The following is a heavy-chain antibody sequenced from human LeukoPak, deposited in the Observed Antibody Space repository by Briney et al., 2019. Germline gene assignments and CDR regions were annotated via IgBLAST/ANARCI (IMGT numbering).Heavy chain of an antibody. J-gene: IGHJ4*02. V-gene: IGHV4-4*09. CDR3: ARHDAGIAARPFDN. D-gene: IGHD6-6*01. Sequence: SETLSLTCTVSGGSVSTYYWSWIRRPPGKGLEWIAYIHASGPTNYNPSLKSRITISVDTSKNQFSLKLSSVTAADTAVYYCARHDAGIAARPFDNWGQGTLVTVSS. CDR1: GGSVSTYY. CDR2: IHASGPT.